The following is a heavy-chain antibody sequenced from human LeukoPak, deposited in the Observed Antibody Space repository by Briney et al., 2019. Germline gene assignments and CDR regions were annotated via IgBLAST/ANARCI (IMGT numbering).Heavy chain of an antibody. D-gene: IGHD2-15*01. V-gene: IGHV3-21*01. CDR1: EFTISGYS. CDR3: GGELYGDPPPGY. Sequence: PGGSLRLSCAASEFTISGYSMTWVRQAPGKGLEWVSSISKTGTQIYYADSVRGRFTISRDDAKNSLYLQMNSLRAEDTAVYYCGGELYGDPPPGYWGQGTPVTVSS. CDR2: ISKTGTQI. J-gene: IGHJ4*02.